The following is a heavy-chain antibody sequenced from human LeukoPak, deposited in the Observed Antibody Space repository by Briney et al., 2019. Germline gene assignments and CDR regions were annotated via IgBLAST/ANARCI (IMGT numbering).Heavy chain of an antibody. V-gene: IGHV3-23*01. CDR2: ISGSGGST. CDR3: AEDSRGGYSSFHCFDY. D-gene: IGHD6-13*01. J-gene: IGHJ4*02. CDR1: GFTFSSYA. Sequence: GGSLRLSCAASGFTFSSYAMSWVRQAPGKGLEWVSAISGSGGSTYYADSVKGRFTISRDNSKNTLYLQMNSLRAEDTAVYYCAEDSRGGYSSFHCFDYWGQGTLVTVSS.